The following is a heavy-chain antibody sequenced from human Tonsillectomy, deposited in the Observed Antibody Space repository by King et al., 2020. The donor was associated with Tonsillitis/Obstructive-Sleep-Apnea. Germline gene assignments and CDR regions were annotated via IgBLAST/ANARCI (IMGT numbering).Heavy chain of an antibody. J-gene: IGHJ4*02. D-gene: IGHD4-17*01. V-gene: IGHV4-34*01. Sequence: VQLQQGGAGLLKPPETLSLTCGVYGGSFSGYFWRWIRQPPGKGLEWIGEINHSGTTNYNPSLKSPVTISVDTSKSQFSLSLSSVTAADTAVYYCARGDYGDRYYFDYWGQGTLVTVSS. CDR1: GGSFSGYF. CDR2: INHSGTT. CDR3: ARGDYGDRYYFDY.